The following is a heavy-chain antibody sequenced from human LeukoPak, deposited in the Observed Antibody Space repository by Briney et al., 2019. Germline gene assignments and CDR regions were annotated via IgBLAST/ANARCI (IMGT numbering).Heavy chain of an antibody. D-gene: IGHD3-22*01. CDR3: ARDQVPYYYDSSGSAIDY. CDR2: INPSGGST. CDR1: GYTFTRYY. J-gene: IGHJ4*02. V-gene: IGHV1-46*01. Sequence: ASVKVSCKASGYTFTRYYMHWVRQAPGQGLEWMGIINPSGGSTSYVQKFQGRVTMTRDTSTSTVYMELSSLRSEDTAVYYCARDQVPYYYDSSGSAIDYWGQGTLVTVS.